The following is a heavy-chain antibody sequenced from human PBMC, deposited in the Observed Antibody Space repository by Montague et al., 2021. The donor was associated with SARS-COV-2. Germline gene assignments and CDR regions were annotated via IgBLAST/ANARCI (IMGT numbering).Heavy chain of an antibody. J-gene: IGHJ4*02. CDR3: ARDNYDYVGGSYRYIY. Sequence: SLRLSCAASGFTFSSYAMHWVRQAPGKGLEWVAVISYDGSNKHYADSVKGRFTISRDNSKNTLYLQMNSLRAEDTAVYYCARDNYDYVGGSYRYIYWGQGTLVTVSS. V-gene: IGHV3-30*04. CDR2: ISYDGSNK. CDR1: GFTFSSYA. D-gene: IGHD3-16*02.